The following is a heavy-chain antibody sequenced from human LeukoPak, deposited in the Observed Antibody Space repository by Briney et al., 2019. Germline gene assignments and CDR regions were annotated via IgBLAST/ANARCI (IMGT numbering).Heavy chain of an antibody. D-gene: IGHD2-21*01. CDR3: ASGDGYLQPY. Sequence: GGSLRLSCAASGFSVSGKFMSWVRQAPGKGLEWVSIIHYDGKIRYAGSVGGRFTIYRDDSENTLFLQMNSLRVDDTAVYFCASGDGYLQPYWGRGTLVTVSS. J-gene: IGHJ4*02. V-gene: IGHV3-53*01. CDR2: IHYDGKI. CDR1: GFSVSGKF.